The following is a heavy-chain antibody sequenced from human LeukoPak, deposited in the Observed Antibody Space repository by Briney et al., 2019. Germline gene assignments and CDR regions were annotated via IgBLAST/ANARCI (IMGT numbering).Heavy chain of an antibody. CDR3: AKDRATYYYGSGSYPL. CDR2: IGSSGSTV. V-gene: IGHV3-48*03. J-gene: IGHJ4*02. Sequence: PGGSLRLSCAASGFSFSSYEMNWVRQAPGKGLEWVSYIGSSGSTVYYADSVKGRFTTSRDNAKNSLYLQMNSLRAEDTAVYYCAKDRATYYYGSGSYPLWGQGTLVTVSS. D-gene: IGHD3-10*01. CDR1: GFSFSSYE.